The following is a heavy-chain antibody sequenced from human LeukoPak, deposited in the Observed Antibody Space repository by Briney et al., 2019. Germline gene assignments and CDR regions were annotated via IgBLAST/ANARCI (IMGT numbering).Heavy chain of an antibody. J-gene: IGHJ1*01. D-gene: IGHD5-12*01. CDR3: ARLRSYFQH. V-gene: IGHV4-34*01. Sequence: SETLSLTCAVYGGSFTDYYWTWIRQPPGKGLEWIGEINHGGYTNYSPTLKSRVTLSVDTSKNQFSLKLSSVTAADTAVYYCARLRSYFQHWGQGTLVTVSS. CDR2: INHGGYT. CDR1: GGSFTDYY.